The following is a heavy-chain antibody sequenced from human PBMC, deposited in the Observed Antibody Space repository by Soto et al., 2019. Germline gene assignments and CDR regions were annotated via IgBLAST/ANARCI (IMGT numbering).Heavy chain of an antibody. D-gene: IGHD2-2*01. CDR3: ARGGGSTFNWFDP. J-gene: IGHJ5*02. V-gene: IGHV4-39*01. CDR1: GGSISSSNYF. CDR2: LYYSGNT. Sequence: SETLSLTCTVSGGSISSSNYFWGWIRQPPGKGLEWIGSLYYSGNTYYNPSLQSRVTISVDTSKKQCTLTLRSVTAADTAVYYCARGGGSTFNWFDPWGQGTLVTVSS.